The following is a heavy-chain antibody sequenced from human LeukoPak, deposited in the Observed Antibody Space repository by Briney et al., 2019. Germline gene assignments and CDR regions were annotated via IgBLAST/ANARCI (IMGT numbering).Heavy chain of an antibody. D-gene: IGHD2-15*01. CDR1: GGSISSYY. CDR2: IYDSGST. Sequence: SETLSLTCTVSGGSISSYYWSWIRQPPGKGLECIAYIYDSGSTNSNPSLKSRVTISAETSKNEFSLKLSSVTAADTAVYYCARLGFCSGGSCPYYLYYMDVWGKGTTVTVSS. J-gene: IGHJ6*03. V-gene: IGHV4-59*08. CDR3: ARLGFCSGGSCPYYLYYMDV.